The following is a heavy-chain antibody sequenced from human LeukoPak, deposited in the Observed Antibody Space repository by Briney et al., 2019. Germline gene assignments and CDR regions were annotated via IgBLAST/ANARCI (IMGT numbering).Heavy chain of an antibody. CDR2: IYYDGST. J-gene: IGHJ4*02. CDR1: GGSISSSTYY. V-gene: IGHV4-39*01. D-gene: IGHD6-19*01. Sequence: SETLSLTCTVSGGSISSSTYYWGWARQPPGKGLEWIGSIYYDGSTHHNPSLKSRVTISADTSKNQYSLRLSSVTAADTAVYYCARQVGSGWSPGNFDYWGQGTLVTVSS. CDR3: ARQVGSGWSPGNFDY.